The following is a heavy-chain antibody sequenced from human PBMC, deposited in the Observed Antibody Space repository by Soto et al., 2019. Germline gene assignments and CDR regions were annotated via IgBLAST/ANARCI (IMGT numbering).Heavy chain of an antibody. Sequence: GGSLRLSCKGSGYNFTIYWIGWVRQMPGKGLEWMGIIYPGDSNRRYSPSFQGQVTISADKSINTAYLQWSSLKASDTAMYYCALHLFGRYYYGMDVWGQGTTVTVSS. CDR1: GYNFTIYW. J-gene: IGHJ6*02. CDR3: ALHLFGRYYYGMDV. D-gene: IGHD3-3*01. CDR2: IYPGDSNR. V-gene: IGHV5-51*01.